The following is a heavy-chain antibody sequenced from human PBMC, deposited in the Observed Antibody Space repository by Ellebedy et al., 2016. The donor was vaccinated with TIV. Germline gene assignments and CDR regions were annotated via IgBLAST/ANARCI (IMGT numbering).Heavy chain of an antibody. CDR3: ARESYDILTGYSSGMDV. CDR1: GGSVSSGGYF. CDR2: IYHTGNT. J-gene: IGHJ6*02. Sequence: PGGSLRLSCTVSGGSVSSGGYFWSWIRQSPGKGLEWIGYIYHTGNTNYSPSLKSQVTISMETSKNYFSLKLASVTAADTAVYYCARESYDILTGYSSGMDVWGQGTTVIVSS. D-gene: IGHD3-9*01. V-gene: IGHV4-61*03.